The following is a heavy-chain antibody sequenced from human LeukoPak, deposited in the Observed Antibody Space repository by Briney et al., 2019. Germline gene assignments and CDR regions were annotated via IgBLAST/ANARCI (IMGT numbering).Heavy chain of an antibody. Sequence: PGGSLRLSCAASGFTLRTYGMHWVREARVRGLEWVATVQDDGRNEYYADSVKGRFTISRDNSKNTLYLQMNSLRAEDTAVYYCARAFRLGSWTDYWGQGTLVTVSS. V-gene: IGHV3-30*19. CDR3: ARAFRLGSWTDY. CDR2: VQDDGRNE. D-gene: IGHD6-13*01. CDR1: GFTLRTYG. J-gene: IGHJ4*02.